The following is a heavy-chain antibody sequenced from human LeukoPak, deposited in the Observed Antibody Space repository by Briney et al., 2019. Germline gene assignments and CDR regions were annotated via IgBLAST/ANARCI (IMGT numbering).Heavy chain of an antibody. CDR1: EFSVGSNY. CDR2: IYSGGST. J-gene: IGHJ6*03. D-gene: IGHD3-10*01. CDR3: AREGLLWFGESTIPLNYYYYYMDV. V-gene: IGHV3-66*02. Sequence: GGSLRLSCAASEFSVGSNYMSWVRQAPGKGLEWVSVIYSGGSTYYSDSVKGRFTISRDNSKNTLYLQMNSLRAEDTAVYYCAREGLLWFGESTIPLNYYYYYMDVWGRGTTVTVSS.